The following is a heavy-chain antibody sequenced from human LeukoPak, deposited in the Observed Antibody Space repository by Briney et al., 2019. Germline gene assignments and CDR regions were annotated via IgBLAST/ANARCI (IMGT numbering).Heavy chain of an antibody. CDR1: GFTFSSYW. V-gene: IGHV3-74*01. J-gene: IGHJ3*02. Sequence: PGGSLRLSCAASGFTFSSYWMHWVRQAPGKGLVWVSRINSDGSSTSYADSVKGRFTISRDNAKNTLYLQMNSLRAEDTAVYYCVKESGFMVAPNSAFDIWGQGTMVTVSS. CDR3: VKESGFMVAPNSAFDI. D-gene: IGHD4/OR15-4a*01. CDR2: INSDGSST.